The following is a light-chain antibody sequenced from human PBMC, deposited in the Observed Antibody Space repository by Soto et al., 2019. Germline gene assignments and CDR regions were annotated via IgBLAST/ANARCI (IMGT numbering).Light chain of an antibody. V-gene: IGKV3-20*01. J-gene: IGKJ1*01. CDR3: KQYGSSPWT. Sequence: EIVMTQSPATLSVSPGERATLSCRASQSLSSNLAWYQQKPGKVPKLLIYAASTLQSGVPSRFSGSGSGTDFTLTIRRLEPEDFAVYYCKQYGSSPWTFGQGTKVDIK. CDR2: AAS. CDR1: QSLSSN.